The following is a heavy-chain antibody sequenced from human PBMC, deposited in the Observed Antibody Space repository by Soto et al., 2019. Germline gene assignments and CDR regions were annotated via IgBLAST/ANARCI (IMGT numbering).Heavy chain of an antibody. Sequence: SGPTLVNPTQTLTLTCTFSGFSLSTSGVGVGWIRQPPGKALEWLALIYWDDDKRYSPSLKSRLTITKDTSKNQVVLTMTNMDPVDTATYYCARTTNYCSGGSCYEFDYWGQGTLVTVSS. CDR1: GFSLSTSGVG. J-gene: IGHJ4*02. V-gene: IGHV2-5*02. CDR3: ARTTNYCSGGSCYEFDY. CDR2: IYWDDDK. D-gene: IGHD2-15*01.